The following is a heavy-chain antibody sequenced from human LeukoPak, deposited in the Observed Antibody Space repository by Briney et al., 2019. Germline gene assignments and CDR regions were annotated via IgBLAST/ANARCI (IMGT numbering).Heavy chain of an antibody. CDR1: GASINSGSYY. J-gene: IGHJ4*02. V-gene: IGHV4-39*07. CDR2: IYHSGNT. D-gene: IGHD3-22*01. CDR3: VRDSGYPLDY. Sequence: SETLSLTCRVSGASINSGSYYWGWIRQPPGKGLEWIGSIYHSGNTYYNPSLKSRVTISVDTSKNQFSLKLSSVTAADTAVYYCVRDSGYPLDYWGQGTLVTVSS.